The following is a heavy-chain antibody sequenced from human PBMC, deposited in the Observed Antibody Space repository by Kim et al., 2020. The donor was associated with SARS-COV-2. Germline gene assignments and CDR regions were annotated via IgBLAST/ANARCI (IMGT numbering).Heavy chain of an antibody. J-gene: IGHJ3*02. V-gene: IGHV3-9*01. Sequence: SLRLSCAASGFTFDDYAMHWVRQAPGKGLEWVSGISWNSGSIGYADSVKGRFTISRDNAKNSLYLQMNSLRAEDTALYYCAKGYTVTTFGAFDIWGQGTM. CDR3: AKGYTVTTFGAFDI. D-gene: IGHD4-17*01. CDR1: GFTFDDYA. CDR2: ISWNSGSI.